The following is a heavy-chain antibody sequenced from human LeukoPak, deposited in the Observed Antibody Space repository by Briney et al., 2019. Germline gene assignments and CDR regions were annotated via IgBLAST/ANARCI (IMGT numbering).Heavy chain of an antibody. Sequence: SVKVSCKASGGTFSSYAISWVRQAPGQGLEWMGGIIPILGTANYAQKFQGRVTITTDESTSTAYMELSSLRSEDTAVYYCARVDTAELKFDYWGQGTLVTVSS. CDR1: GGTFSSYA. J-gene: IGHJ4*02. D-gene: IGHD5-18*01. CDR3: ARVDTAELKFDY. CDR2: IIPILGTA. V-gene: IGHV1-69*05.